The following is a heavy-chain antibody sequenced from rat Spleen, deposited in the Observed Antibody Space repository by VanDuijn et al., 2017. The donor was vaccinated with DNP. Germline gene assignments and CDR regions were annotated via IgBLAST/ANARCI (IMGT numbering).Heavy chain of an antibody. CDR3: ATQTLNSY. J-gene: IGHJ2*01. CDR1: GFTFSDYY. Sequence: EVQLVESGGGLVQPGRSLKLSCAASGFTFSDYYMAWVRQPPTKGLEWVASISYDGGKTYYGDSVKGRFTISRDNAKSTLYLQMDSLRSEDTATYYCATQTLNSYWGQGVMVTVSS. V-gene: IGHV5-20*01. CDR2: ISYDGGKT. D-gene: IGHD1-11*01.